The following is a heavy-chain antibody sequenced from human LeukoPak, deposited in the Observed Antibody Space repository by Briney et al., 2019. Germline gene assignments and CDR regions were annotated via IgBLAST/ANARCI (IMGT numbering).Heavy chain of an antibody. J-gene: IGHJ4*02. D-gene: IGHD3-10*01. CDR2: LRYDGTNE. CDR1: GFTFSDYG. Sequence: GGALRVSCAASGFTFSDYGMHWVRQAPGKGLEWVAFLRYDGTNEYYSESVRGRFYISRDTSKNTVYLQMNRLRAEDTAVYYCAKDRISLGELLSSLEYWGRGILVTVSS. V-gene: IGHV3-30*02. CDR3: AKDRISLGELLSSLEY.